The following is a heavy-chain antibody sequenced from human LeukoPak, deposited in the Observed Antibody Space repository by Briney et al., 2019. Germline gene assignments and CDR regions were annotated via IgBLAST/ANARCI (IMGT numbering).Heavy chain of an antibody. Sequence: SVTVSCTASGGTFSSYAISWVRQAPGQGLEWMGGIIPIFGTANYAQKFQGRVTITADESTSTAYMELSSLRSEDTAVYYCARDREQLVFDWWFDPWGQGTLVTVSS. CDR1: GGTFSSYA. CDR2: IIPIFGTA. CDR3: ARDREQLVFDWWFDP. V-gene: IGHV1-69*13. J-gene: IGHJ5*02. D-gene: IGHD6-6*01.